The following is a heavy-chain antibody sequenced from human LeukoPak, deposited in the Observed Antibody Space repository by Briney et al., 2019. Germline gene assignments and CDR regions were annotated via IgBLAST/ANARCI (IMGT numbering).Heavy chain of an antibody. Sequence: NAGGSLRLSCAASGFTFSNAWMSWVRQAPGKGLEWVGRIKSKTDGGTTDYAAPVKGRFTISRDDSKNTLYLQMNSLKTEDTAVYYCTTDGLVGDGYNAGFDYWGQGTLVTVSS. J-gene: IGHJ4*02. CDR3: TTDGLVGDGYNAGFDY. V-gene: IGHV3-15*01. CDR2: IKSKTDGGTT. D-gene: IGHD5-24*01. CDR1: GFTFSNAW.